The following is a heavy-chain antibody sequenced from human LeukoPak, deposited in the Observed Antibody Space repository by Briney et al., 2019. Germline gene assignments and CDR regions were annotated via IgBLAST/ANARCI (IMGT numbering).Heavy chain of an antibody. V-gene: IGHV3-30*04. CDR2: ISYDGSNK. CDR1: GFTFSSYA. CDR3: ARPASYDFWSGYYTYFDY. J-gene: IGHJ4*02. Sequence: PGGSLRLSCAASGFTFSSYAMHWVRQAPGKGLEWVSVISYDGSNKYYADSVKGRFTISRDNSKNTLYLQMNSLRAEDTAVYYCARPASYDFWSGYYTYFDYWGQGTLVTVSS. D-gene: IGHD3-3*01.